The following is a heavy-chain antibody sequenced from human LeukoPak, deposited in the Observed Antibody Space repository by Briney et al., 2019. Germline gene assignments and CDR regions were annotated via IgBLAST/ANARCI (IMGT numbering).Heavy chain of an antibody. Sequence: SETLSLTCAVYGGSFRGYYWSWIRQPPGKGLEWIGEINHSGSTNYNPSLKSRVTISVDTSKNQFSLKLSSVTAADTAVYYCARPLGDWGQGTLVTVSS. CDR3: ARPLGD. J-gene: IGHJ4*02. CDR1: GGSFRGYY. D-gene: IGHD7-27*01. CDR2: INHSGST. V-gene: IGHV4-34*01.